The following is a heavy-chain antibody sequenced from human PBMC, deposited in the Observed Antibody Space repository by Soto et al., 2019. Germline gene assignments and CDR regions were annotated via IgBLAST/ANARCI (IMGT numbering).Heavy chain of an antibody. CDR3: ARFGIFTISGFFDS. D-gene: IGHD2-15*01. V-gene: IGHV4-59*01. CDR2: MHNTGNT. CDR1: GGSTTCYS. J-gene: IGHJ4*02. Sequence: SETLSLTCSVSGGSTTCYSWSWIRQPPGKGLEWIAYMHNTGNTNYNPSLKSRVTISVDASKSQFSLNLTSMTAADTAVYYCARFGIFTISGFFDSWGLGTLVTVSS.